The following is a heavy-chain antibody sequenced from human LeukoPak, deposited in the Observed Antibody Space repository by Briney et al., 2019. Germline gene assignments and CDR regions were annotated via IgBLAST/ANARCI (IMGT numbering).Heavy chain of an antibody. J-gene: IGHJ6*03. D-gene: IGHD6-13*01. CDR1: GFTVSGNY. V-gene: IGHV3-53*01. CDR3: ARVDVQQQLVRGYYYYMDV. Sequence: GGSLRLSCAASGFTVSGNYMSWVRQAPGERLEWVSVIYSGGSTYYADSVKGRFTISRDNSKNTLYLQMNSLRAEDTAVYYCARVDVQQQLVRGYYYYMDVWGKGTTVTVSS. CDR2: IYSGGST.